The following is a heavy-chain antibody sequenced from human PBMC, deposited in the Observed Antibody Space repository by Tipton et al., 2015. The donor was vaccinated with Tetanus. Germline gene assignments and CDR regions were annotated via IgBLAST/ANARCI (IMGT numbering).Heavy chain of an antibody. J-gene: IGHJ4*02. CDR2: ISSSSSYI. CDR1: GFTFSSYS. Sequence: SLRLSCAASGFTFSSYSMNWVRQAPGKGLEWISSISSSSSYIYYADSVKGRFTISRDNAKNSLYLQMNSLRAEDTAVYYCARVEAYDSSGYFDYWGQGTLVTVSS. V-gene: IGHV3-21*01. CDR3: ARVEAYDSSGYFDY. D-gene: IGHD3-22*01.